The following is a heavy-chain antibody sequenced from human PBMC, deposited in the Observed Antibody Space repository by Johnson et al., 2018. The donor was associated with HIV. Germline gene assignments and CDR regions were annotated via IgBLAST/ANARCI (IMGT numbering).Heavy chain of an antibody. D-gene: IGHD4-17*01. CDR2: ILYDGSNK. V-gene: IGHV3-30*18. J-gene: IGHJ3*02. Sequence: VQLVESGGGVVQPGGSLRLSCAASGFTFRSYAMHWVRQAPGKGLEWVAIILYDGSNKYYADSVKGRFTISRDNSKNTLYLQMNSLRAEDTAVYYCAKVALTTVTTPGRDAFDIWGQGTMVTVSS. CDR3: AKVALTTVTTPGRDAFDI. CDR1: GFTFRSYA.